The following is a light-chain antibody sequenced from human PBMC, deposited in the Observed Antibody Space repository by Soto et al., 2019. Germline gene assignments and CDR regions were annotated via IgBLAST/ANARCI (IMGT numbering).Light chain of an antibody. Sequence: EIVLTQSPGTLSLSPGERATLSCRASQSVGSSYLAWYQQKPGQAPRLLIYGTSSRATGIPDRFSGSGSGTDFTLTISRLEPEDFAVYYCQQYGSSPPGLTFGGGTKVDIK. CDR2: GTS. J-gene: IGKJ4*01. CDR3: QQYGSSPPGLT. V-gene: IGKV3-20*01. CDR1: QSVGSSY.